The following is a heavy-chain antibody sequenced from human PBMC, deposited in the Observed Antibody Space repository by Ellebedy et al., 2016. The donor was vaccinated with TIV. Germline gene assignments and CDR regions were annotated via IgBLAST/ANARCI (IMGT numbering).Heavy chain of an antibody. CDR2: ISDDGSNK. V-gene: IGHV3-30*04. CDR3: Y. Sequence: GESLKISCAASGLTFSSFAIHWVRQAPGKGLEWVAVISDDGSNKYYIDSVKGRFTISRDNSKNTLYLQMNSLRAEDTAVYYCYWGQGTLVTVSS. CDR1: GLTFSSFA. J-gene: IGHJ4*02.